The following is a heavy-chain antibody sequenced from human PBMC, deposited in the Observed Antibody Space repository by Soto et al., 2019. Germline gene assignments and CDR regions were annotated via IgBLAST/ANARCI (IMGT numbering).Heavy chain of an antibody. Sequence: EVQMVESGGGLVQPGGSLRLSCAASGFTLSSYSMHWVRQAPGKGLEWVSYISGSGGTIYYADSVKGRFTISRDNAKNSLSVQMNSLRDEDTALYFCARETGLRSSGWSYYFDFWCQGTRVTVSS. CDR2: ISGSGGTI. D-gene: IGHD6-19*01. CDR1: GFTLSSYS. J-gene: IGHJ4*02. CDR3: ARETGLRSSGWSYYFDF. V-gene: IGHV3-48*02.